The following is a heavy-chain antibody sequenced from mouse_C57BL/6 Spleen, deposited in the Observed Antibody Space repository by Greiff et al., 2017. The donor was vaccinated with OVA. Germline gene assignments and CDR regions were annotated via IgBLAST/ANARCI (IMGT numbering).Heavy chain of an antibody. Sequence: QVQLQQPGAELVKPGASVKLSCKASGYTFTSYWMHWVKQRPGQGLEWIGMIHPNSGSTNYNEKFKSKATLTVDKSSSTAYMQLSSLTSEDSAVYYCARIDSYVYYFDYWGQGTTLTVSS. CDR1: GYTFTSYW. CDR3: ARIDSYVYYFDY. D-gene: IGHD2-12*01. V-gene: IGHV1-64*01. CDR2: IHPNSGST. J-gene: IGHJ2*01.